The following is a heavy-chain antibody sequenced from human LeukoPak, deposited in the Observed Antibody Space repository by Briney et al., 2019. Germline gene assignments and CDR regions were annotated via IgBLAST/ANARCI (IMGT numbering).Heavy chain of an antibody. J-gene: IGHJ3*02. CDR1: GFTFSNYA. V-gene: IGHV3-30*04. CDR3: ARGVYHMVVVTATGDAFDI. CDR2: ISYDGTNK. Sequence: PGGSLRLSCAASGFTFSNYAMHWVRQAPGKGLEWVAVISYDGTNKYYADSVRGRFTISRDNSKNTLYLQMNSLRAEDTAVYYCARGVYHMVVVTATGDAFDIWGQGTMVTVSS. D-gene: IGHD2-21*02.